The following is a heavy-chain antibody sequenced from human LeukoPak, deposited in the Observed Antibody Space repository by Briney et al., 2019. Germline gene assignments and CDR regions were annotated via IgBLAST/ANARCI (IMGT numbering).Heavy chain of an antibody. CDR1: GYTFSSFS. D-gene: IGHD3-22*01. J-gene: IGHJ4*02. CDR3: ARRGRYYDSSDYEVDY. CDR2: ISAFNGNP. Sequence: ASVKVSRKASGYTFSSFSISWVRQAPGQGLEWMGWISAFNGNPNYAQKFQGRVTMTTDTSKNTAYVELRSLRSDDTAVYYCARRGRYYDSSDYEVDYWGQGTLVTVSS. V-gene: IGHV1-18*01.